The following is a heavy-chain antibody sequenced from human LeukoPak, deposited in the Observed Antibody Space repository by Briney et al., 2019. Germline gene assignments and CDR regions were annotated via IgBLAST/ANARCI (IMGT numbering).Heavy chain of an antibody. J-gene: IGHJ4*02. Sequence: GGSLRLSCAVSGLTFSDYYMSWTRQAPGKGPELVSYISPSGSSIFYVDSVKGRFTISRDNSKNTLYLQMNSLRAEDTAVYYCAKPTAGASDYWGQGTLVTVSS. CDR1: GLTFSDYY. CDR2: ISPSGSSI. CDR3: AKPTAGASDY. D-gene: IGHD1-1*01. V-gene: IGHV3-11*04.